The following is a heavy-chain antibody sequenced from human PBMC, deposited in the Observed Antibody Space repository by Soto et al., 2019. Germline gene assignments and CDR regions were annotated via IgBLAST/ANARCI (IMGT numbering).Heavy chain of an antibody. CDR2: IIPIFGTA. D-gene: IGHD2-15*01. V-gene: IGHV1-69*01. J-gene: IGHJ6*02. CDR1: GGTFSSYA. Sequence: QVQLVQSGAEVKKPGSSVKVSCKAPGGTFSSYAISWVRQAPGQVLEWMGGIIPIFGTAKYAQKFQGRVTITADESTSTGYMELSSLRSEDTAVYYCARSQGGSSSLDIYYYYYYGMDVWGQGTTVTVSS. CDR3: ARSQGGSSSLDIYYYYYYGMDV.